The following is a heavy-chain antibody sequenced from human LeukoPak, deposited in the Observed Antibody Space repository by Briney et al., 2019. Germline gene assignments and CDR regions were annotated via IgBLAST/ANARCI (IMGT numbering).Heavy chain of an antibody. V-gene: IGHV1-18*04. D-gene: IGHD2-2*01. J-gene: IGHJ6*04. Sequence: ASVKVSCKASGYTFTSYGISWVRQAPGQGVEWMGWISAYNGNTNYAQKLQGRVTMTTDTSTSTAYMELRSLRSDDTAVYYCARESGVPAATWNYYGMDVWGKGTTVTVSS. CDR1: GYTFTSYG. CDR2: ISAYNGNT. CDR3: ARESGVPAATWNYYGMDV.